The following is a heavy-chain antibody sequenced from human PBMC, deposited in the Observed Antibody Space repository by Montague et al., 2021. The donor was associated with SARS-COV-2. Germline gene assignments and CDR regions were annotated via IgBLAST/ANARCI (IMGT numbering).Heavy chain of an antibody. CDR1: GGSIASGYNY. Sequence: TLSLTCTVSGGSIASGYNYWSWIRQPAGRGLEWIGRMHSSGRTEYNPSLKSRVTISVDLSKNQFSLKLNSVTAADTAVYYCARERSDDGRRGYWYSFHFWGPGTLVTVSS. J-gene: IGHJ4*03. V-gene: IGHV4-61*02. CDR2: MHSSGRT. D-gene: IGHD3-22*01. CDR3: ARERSDDGRRGYWYSFHF.